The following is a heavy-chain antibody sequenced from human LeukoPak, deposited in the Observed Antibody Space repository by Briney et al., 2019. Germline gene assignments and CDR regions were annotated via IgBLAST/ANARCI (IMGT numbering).Heavy chain of an antibody. CDR3: ARHASVDGNWPRPLDY. Sequence: SDTLSLTCTVSVGSISSSNYYWGWIRQPPGKGLEWIGNIYYSGSTYYKPSLKTRVNISVDTSKNQFSLKLTSVTAADTAVYYCARHASVDGNWPRPLDYWGQGSLVTVSS. CDR2: IYYSGST. J-gene: IGHJ4*02. CDR1: VGSISSSNYY. D-gene: IGHD6-19*01. V-gene: IGHV4-39*01.